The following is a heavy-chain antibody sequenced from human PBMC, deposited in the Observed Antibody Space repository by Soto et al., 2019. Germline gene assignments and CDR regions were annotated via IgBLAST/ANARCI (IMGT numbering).Heavy chain of an antibody. D-gene: IGHD6-13*01. Sequence: EVQLVESGGGLVKPGGSLRLSCAASGLTFSTYGMNWVRQAPGKGLEWVPSISSGGEYRDYADSVKGRLTISRDNAKNSLYLQLDSLRVEDTAVYYCATGGAAGAVMGVWGQGTTVTVSS. CDR3: ATGGAAGAVMGV. CDR2: ISSGGEYR. V-gene: IGHV3-21*01. CDR1: GLTFSTYG. J-gene: IGHJ6*02.